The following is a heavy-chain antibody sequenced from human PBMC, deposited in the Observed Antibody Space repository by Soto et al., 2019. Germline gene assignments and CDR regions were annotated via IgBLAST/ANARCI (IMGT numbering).Heavy chain of an antibody. V-gene: IGHV3-48*01. CDR2: ISSSSSTI. D-gene: IGHD3-3*01. CDR3: ARGTRSGYFDY. J-gene: IGHJ4*02. Sequence: GGSLRLSCAASGFTFSSYSMNWVRQAPGKGLEWVSYISSSSSTIYYADSVKGRFTISRDNAKNSLYLQMNSLRAEDTAVYYCARGTRSGYFDYWGQGTLVTVSS. CDR1: GFTFSSYS.